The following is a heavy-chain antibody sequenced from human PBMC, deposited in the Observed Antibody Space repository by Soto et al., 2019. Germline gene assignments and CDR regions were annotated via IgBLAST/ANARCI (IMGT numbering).Heavy chain of an antibody. Sequence: QVQLVESGGGVVQPGRSLRLTCAASGFTFSSYGMHWVRQAPGKGLEWVAVIWYDGSNKYYVDSVKGRFTISRDNSKNTLYLQMNSLRAEDTAVYYCARDRVYYGALGYFPHWGQGTLVTVSS. V-gene: IGHV3-33*01. CDR1: GFTFSSYG. J-gene: IGHJ1*01. CDR3: ARDRVYYGALGYFPH. CDR2: IWYDGSNK. D-gene: IGHD3-10*01.